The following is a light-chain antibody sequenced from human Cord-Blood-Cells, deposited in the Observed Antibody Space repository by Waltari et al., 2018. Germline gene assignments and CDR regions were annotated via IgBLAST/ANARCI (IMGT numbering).Light chain of an antibody. V-gene: IGLV2-23*01. CDR1: SSDVGRYNL. CDR2: EGS. Sequence: QSALTQPASVSGSPGQPITISCTGTSSDVGRYNLVSWYQPHPGKAPKLMIYEGSKRPSGVSNRFSGSKSGNTASLTISGLQAEDEADYYCCSYAGSRLVFGGGTKLTVL. CDR3: CSYAGSRLV. J-gene: IGLJ2*01.